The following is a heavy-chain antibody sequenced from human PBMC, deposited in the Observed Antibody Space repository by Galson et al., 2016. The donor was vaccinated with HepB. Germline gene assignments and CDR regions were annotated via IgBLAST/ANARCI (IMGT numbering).Heavy chain of an antibody. CDR1: GFSLPTSGVS. CDR3: VHCLPITMSATRTFDI. V-gene: IGHV2-5*02. J-gene: IGHJ3*02. D-gene: IGHD2-15*01. CDR2: IYWDDDR. Sequence: PALVKPTQTLTLTCTFSGFSLPTSGVSVGWIRQTRGKALEWLALIYWDDDRRYSPHLKSRLTLIKDTSRNQVVLTMTNMDPVDTATYYCVHCLPITMSATRTFDIWGQGTMVTASS.